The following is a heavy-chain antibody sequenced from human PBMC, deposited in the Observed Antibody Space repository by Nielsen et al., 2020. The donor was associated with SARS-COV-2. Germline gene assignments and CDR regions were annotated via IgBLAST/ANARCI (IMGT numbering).Heavy chain of an antibody. V-gene: IGHV3-30-3*01. J-gene: IGHJ6*02. CDR1: GFTFSSYA. CDR2: ISYDGSNK. Sequence: GESLKISCAASGFTFSSYAMHWVRQAPGKGLEWVAVISYDGSNKYYADSVKGRFTISRDNSKNTLYLQMNSLRAEDTAVYYCAKDALLGSGPYYYYGMDVWGQGTTVTVSS. CDR3: AKDALLGSGPYYYYGMDV. D-gene: IGHD3-10*01.